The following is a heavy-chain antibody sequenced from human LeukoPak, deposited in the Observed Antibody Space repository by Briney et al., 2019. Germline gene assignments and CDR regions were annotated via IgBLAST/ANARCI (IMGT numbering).Heavy chain of an antibody. V-gene: IGHV4-4*07. CDR1: GGSISNYY. Sequence: SETLSLTCTVSGGSISNYYWSWIRQPAGKGLEWIGRIYGSGSTTYNPSLKSRVTMSLDMSKNQFFLKLSSVTAADTAVYYCARDSGTTGEVKFDPWGQGTLVTVSS. CDR3: ARDSGTTGEVKFDP. D-gene: IGHD3-10*01. J-gene: IGHJ5*02. CDR2: IYGSGST.